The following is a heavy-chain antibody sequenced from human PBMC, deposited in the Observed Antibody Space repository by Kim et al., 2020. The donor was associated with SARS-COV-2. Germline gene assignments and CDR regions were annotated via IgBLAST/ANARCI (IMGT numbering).Heavy chain of an antibody. J-gene: IGHJ6*02. CDR1: GGTFSSYA. CDR3: ARESRFFALYYYYGMDV. CDR2: IIPIFGTA. Sequence: SVKVSCKASGGTFSSYAISWVRQAPGQGLEWMGGIIPIFGTANYAQKFQGRVTITADESTSTAYMELSSLRSEDTAVYYCARESRFFALYYYYGMDVWGQGTTVTVSS. V-gene: IGHV1-69*13. D-gene: IGHD3-3*01.